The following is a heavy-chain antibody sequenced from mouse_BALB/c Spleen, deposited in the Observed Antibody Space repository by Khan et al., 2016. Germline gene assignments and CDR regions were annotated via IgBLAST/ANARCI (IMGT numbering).Heavy chain of an antibody. D-gene: IGHD2-4*01. V-gene: IGHV2-6-7*01. Sequence: VQLQESGPGLVAPSQSLSITCTVSGFSITGFAVNWVRQPPGKGLEWLGVIWGDGSTDYDSALKSRLSISKDDSKSQVFLKMNSLQTDDTARYYCASYYDYDGGFAYWGQGTLVTVS. CDR1: GFSITGFA. J-gene: IGHJ3*01. CDR3: ASYYDYDGGFAY. CDR2: IWGDGST.